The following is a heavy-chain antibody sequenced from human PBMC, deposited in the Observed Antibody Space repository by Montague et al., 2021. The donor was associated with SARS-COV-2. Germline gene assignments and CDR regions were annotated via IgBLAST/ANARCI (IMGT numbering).Heavy chain of an antibody. Sequence: SLRLSCAASGFTSSSYVMHWVRQAPGTGLEWLAVISNDGSEKYYADSVKGRLTISRDNSKNTLYLQMNSPRAEDTAVYYCAGAYYDVLTDFDYGMDVWGQGTTVTVSS. CDR1: GFTSSSYV. V-gene: IGHV3-30*04. CDR2: ISNDGSEK. J-gene: IGHJ6*02. CDR3: AGAYYDVLTDFDYGMDV. D-gene: IGHD3-9*01.